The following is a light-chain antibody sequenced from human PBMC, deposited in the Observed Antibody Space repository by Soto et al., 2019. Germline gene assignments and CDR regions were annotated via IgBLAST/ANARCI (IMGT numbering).Light chain of an antibody. CDR2: GVN. V-gene: IGLV2-14*01. J-gene: IGLJ2*01. CDR3: ASYTSTTTLVV. Sequence: QSALTQPASVSGSPGQSITISCTGTSSDIGRYNYVSWYQQHPGKAPRLVISGVNKRPSGISNRFSGSKSGNMASLTISGLQADDEAIYYCASYTSTTTLVVFGGGTKLTVL. CDR1: SSDIGRYNY.